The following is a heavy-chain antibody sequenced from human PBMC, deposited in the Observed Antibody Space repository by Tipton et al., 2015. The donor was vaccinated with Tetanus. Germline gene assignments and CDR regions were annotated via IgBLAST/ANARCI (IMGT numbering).Heavy chain of an antibody. V-gene: IGHV3-20*04. D-gene: IGHD5/OR15-5a*01. Sequence: SLRLSCAASGFTFSNYAMSWVRQAPGKGLQWVSSINWNGGSTGYADSVKGRFTISRDNAKNSLYLQMNSLRAEDTALYYCAKAVSYYGMDVWGQGTTVTVSS. CDR2: INWNGGST. CDR3: AKAVSYYGMDV. J-gene: IGHJ6*02. CDR1: GFTFSNYA.